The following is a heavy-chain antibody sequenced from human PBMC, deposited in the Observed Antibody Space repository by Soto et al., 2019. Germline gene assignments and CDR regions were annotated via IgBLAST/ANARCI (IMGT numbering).Heavy chain of an antibody. CDR1: GFTFSSYS. D-gene: IGHD6-19*01. Sequence: EVQLVESGGGLVKPGGSLRLSCAASGFTFSSYSMNWVRQAPGKGLEWVSSISSSSSYIYYADSVKGRFTISRDNAMNSLYLQRNSRRAEETAVYYCARVPIAVAGTPRVDYWGQGTLVAVSS. J-gene: IGHJ4*02. CDR2: ISSSSSYI. V-gene: IGHV3-21*01. CDR3: ARVPIAVAGTPRVDY.